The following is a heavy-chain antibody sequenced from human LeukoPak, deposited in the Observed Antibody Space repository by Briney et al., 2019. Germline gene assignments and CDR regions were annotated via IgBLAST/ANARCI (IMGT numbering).Heavy chain of an antibody. Sequence: GGSLRLSCVASGFIFSSYWMSWVRQTPGKGLEWVANIKEDGSEKYYVDSVRGRFAISRGNAKNSLYLQMNSLRPEDTAMYYCTGETYYFDHWGQGALVTVSS. V-gene: IGHV3-7*04. CDR2: IKEDGSEK. CDR3: TGETYYFDH. CDR1: GFIFSSYW. J-gene: IGHJ4*02.